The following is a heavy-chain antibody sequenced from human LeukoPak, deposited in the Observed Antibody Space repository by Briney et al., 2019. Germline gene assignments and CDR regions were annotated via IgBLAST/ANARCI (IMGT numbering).Heavy chain of an antibody. V-gene: IGHV4-4*07. CDR2: IYTSGST. D-gene: IGHD3-22*01. CDR3: ARGAFYYDSSGYPGFDP. J-gene: IGHJ5*02. CDR1: GGSISSYY. Sequence: SETLSLTCTVSGGSISSYYWSWIRQPAGKGLEWIGRIYTSGSTNYNPSLKSRVTMSVDTSKNQFSLKLSSVTAADTAVYYCARGAFYYDSSGYPGFDPWGQGTLVTVSS.